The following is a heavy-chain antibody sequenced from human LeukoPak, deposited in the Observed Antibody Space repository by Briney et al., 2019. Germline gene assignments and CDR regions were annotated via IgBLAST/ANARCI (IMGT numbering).Heavy chain of an antibody. CDR2: MNPNSGNT. D-gene: IGHD6-13*01. V-gene: IGHV1-8*01. CDR3: ARDGSSWLGENWFDP. J-gene: IGHJ5*02. Sequence: ASVKVSCKASGYTFTSYDINWVRQATGQGLEWMGWMNPNSGNTGYAQKFQGRVTMTRNTSISTAYMELSSLRSEDTAVYYCARDGSSWLGENWFDPWGQGTLATVSS. CDR1: GYTFTSYD.